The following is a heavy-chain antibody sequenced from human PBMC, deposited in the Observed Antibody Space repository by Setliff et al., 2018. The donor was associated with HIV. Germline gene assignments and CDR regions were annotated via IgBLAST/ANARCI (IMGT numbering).Heavy chain of an antibody. V-gene: IGHV3-53*01. J-gene: IGHJ3*02. Sequence: HPGGSLRLSCAASGFTVSSSYMSWVRQAPGKGLEWVSVIYSGGSTYYADSVKGRFTISRDNSKNTLYLQMNSLRVEDTAVYYCAKDDVPRDFDIWGQGTMVTVSS. CDR3: AKDDVPRDFDI. CDR1: GFTVSSSY. CDR2: IYSGGST.